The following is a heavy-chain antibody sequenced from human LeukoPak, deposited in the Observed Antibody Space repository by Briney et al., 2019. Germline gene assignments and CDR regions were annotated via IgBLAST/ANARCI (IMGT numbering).Heavy chain of an antibody. CDR2: IKSDGSAT. CDR1: GFTSSSYW. J-gene: IGHJ4*02. D-gene: IGHD6-13*01. V-gene: IGHV3-74*01. CDR3: VRDSSKWYYDF. Sequence: GGSLRLPCAASGFTSSSYWIHWVRQAPGKGLVWVSHIKSDGSATGYADSVKGRFTISRDNAKNTVYLQMNSLRDEDTAVYYCVRDSSKWYYDFWGQGSLVTVSS.